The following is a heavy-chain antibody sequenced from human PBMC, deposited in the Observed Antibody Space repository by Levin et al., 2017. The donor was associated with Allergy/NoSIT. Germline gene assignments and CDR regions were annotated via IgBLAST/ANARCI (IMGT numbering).Heavy chain of an antibody. CDR2: VSRDAQNT. CDR1: GFTFDSYD. J-gene: IGHJ5*02. CDR3: AKARGSGKS. Sequence: GESLKISCAASGFTFDSYDMSSVRQAPGKSLEWVSGVSRDAQNTYYADFVKGRFTISRDNSKRTIYLQMNNLRVDDTAIYYCAKARGSGKSWGPGTLVTVSS. D-gene: IGHD3-10*01. V-gene: IGHV3-23*01.